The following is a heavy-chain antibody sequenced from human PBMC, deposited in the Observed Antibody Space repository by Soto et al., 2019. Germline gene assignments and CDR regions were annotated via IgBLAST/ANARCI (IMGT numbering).Heavy chain of an antibody. J-gene: IGHJ6*02. V-gene: IGHV4-59*13. CDR1: GGSISSYY. Sequence: SETLSLTCTVSGGSISSYYWSWIRQPPGKGLEWIGYIYYSGSTNYNPSLKSRVTISVDTSKNQFSLKLSSVTAADTAVYYCARSGVTIFGVVIGTSYRMDVWGQGTTVTVSS. CDR2: IYYSGST. D-gene: IGHD3-3*01. CDR3: ARSGVTIFGVVIGTSYRMDV.